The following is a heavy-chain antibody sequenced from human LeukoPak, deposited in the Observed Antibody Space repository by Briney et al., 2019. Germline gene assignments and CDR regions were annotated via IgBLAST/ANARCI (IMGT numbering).Heavy chain of an antibody. Sequence: GGSLRLSCAASGFTFSSYWMSWVRQAPGKGLEWVANIKQDGSEKYYVDSVKGRFTISRDNAKNSLYLQMNSLRSEDTAVYYCARPIRHYYGSGRTASTSYYYYGMDVWGQGTTVTVSS. V-gene: IGHV3-7*03. CDR3: ARPIRHYYGSGRTASTSYYYYGMDV. D-gene: IGHD3-10*01. CDR2: IKQDGSEK. CDR1: GFTFSSYW. J-gene: IGHJ6*02.